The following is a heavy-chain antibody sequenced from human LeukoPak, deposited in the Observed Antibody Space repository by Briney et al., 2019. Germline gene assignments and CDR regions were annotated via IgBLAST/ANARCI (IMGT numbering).Heavy chain of an antibody. CDR2: IYSGGST. D-gene: IGHD3-22*01. V-gene: IGHV3-66*02. Sequence: PGGSLRLSCAASGFTVSSNYMSWVRQAPGKGLEWVSVIYSGGSTYYADSVKGRFTISRDNSKNTLYFQMNSLRAEDTAVYYCAKGRWPDYYDSSGHFDHWGQGTLVTVSS. J-gene: IGHJ4*02. CDR3: AKGRWPDYYDSSGHFDH. CDR1: GFTVSSNY.